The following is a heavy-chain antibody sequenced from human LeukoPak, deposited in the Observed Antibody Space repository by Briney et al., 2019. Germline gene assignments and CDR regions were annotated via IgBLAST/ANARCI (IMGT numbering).Heavy chain of an antibody. V-gene: IGHV1-18*01. CDR1: GYTFTSYG. D-gene: IGHD6-13*01. Sequence: ASVKVSCKASGYTFTSYGISWVRQAPGQGLEWMGWISAYNGNTNYAQKLQGRVTMTTDTSTSTAYMELRSLRSDDTAVYYCARNPSAAARTRYYYYYMDVWGKGTTVTVSS. CDR2: ISAYNGNT. J-gene: IGHJ6*03. CDR3: ARNPSAAARTRYYYYYMDV.